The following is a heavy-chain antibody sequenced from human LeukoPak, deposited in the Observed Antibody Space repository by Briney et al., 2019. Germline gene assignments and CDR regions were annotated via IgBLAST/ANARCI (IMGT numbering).Heavy chain of an antibody. Sequence: PSETLSLTCAVSGGTISSYCWIWIRQPAGKGLEWIGRIYTSGSTNYNPSLKSRVTMSVDKSKNQFSLKLSSVTAADTAVYYCARSVVTALHSWGQGNVVTVSS. CDR3: ARSVVTALHS. D-gene: IGHD2-21*02. CDR2: IYTSGST. J-gene: IGHJ4*02. V-gene: IGHV4-4*07. CDR1: GGTISSYC.